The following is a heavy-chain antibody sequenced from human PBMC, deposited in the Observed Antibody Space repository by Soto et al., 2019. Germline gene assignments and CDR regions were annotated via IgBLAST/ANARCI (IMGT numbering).Heavy chain of an antibody. V-gene: IGHV3-23*01. CDR2: ISGSGGTT. CDR1: GFSFSNFA. J-gene: IGHJ4*02. D-gene: IGHD3-10*01. Sequence: GGSLRLSCAASGFSFSNFAVNWVRQAPGKGLEWVSTISGSGGTTYYADSVKGRFTISRDNSQDTLFLQMNSLRADDTAVYYCAREVSGGDFDYWGQGTLVTVSS. CDR3: AREVSGGDFDY.